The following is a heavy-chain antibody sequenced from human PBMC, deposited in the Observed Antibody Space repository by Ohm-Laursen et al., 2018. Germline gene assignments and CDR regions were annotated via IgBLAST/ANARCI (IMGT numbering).Heavy chain of an antibody. CDR1: GYTFSSYH. CDR3: ARPTGGFFEY. V-gene: IGHV1-46*01. D-gene: IGHD2-8*02. Sequence: ATVKISCKASGYTFSSYHMHWVRQAPGQGLEWMGVINPSGGSTTYAQNFQGRVTMTRDTSTSTVYMELSSLRSEDTAVYYCARPTGGFFEYWGQGTQVTVSS. CDR2: INPSGGST. J-gene: IGHJ4*02.